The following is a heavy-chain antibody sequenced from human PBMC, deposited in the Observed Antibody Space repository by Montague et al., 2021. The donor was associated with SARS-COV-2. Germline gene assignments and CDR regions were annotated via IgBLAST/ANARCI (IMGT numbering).Heavy chain of an antibody. CDR3: ARRGAPAGYCSSTSCPYYFDY. J-gene: IGHJ4*02. CDR2: IDPRDSYT. CDR1: GYSFTSYW. Sequence: QSGAEVKKPGESLRISCKGSGYSFTSYWISWVRQMPGKGLEWMGRIDPRDSYTNYSPSFQGHVTISADKSISTAYLQWSSLEASDTAMYYCARRGAPAGYCSSTSCPYYFDYWGQGTLVTVSS. D-gene: IGHD2-2*01. V-gene: IGHV5-10-1*01.